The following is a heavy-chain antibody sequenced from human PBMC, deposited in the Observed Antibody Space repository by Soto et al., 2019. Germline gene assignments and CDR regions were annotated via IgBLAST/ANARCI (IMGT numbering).Heavy chain of an antibody. CDR1: GYSFTSYW. J-gene: IGHJ3*02. D-gene: IGHD3-3*01. CDR3: ARRSDFWSGSDAFDI. CDR2: IDPSDSYT. Sequence: GESLKISCKGSGYSFTSYWISWVRQMPGKGLEWMGRIDPSDSYTNYSPSFQGHVTISADKSISTAYLQWSSLKASDTAMYYCARRSDFWSGSDAFDIWGQGTMVTVSS. V-gene: IGHV5-10-1*01.